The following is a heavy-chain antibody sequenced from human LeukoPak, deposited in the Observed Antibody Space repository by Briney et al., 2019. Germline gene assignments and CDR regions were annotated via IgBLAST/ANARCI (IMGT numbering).Heavy chain of an antibody. D-gene: IGHD3-10*01. Sequence: GGPLRLACAASGFTFSSYAMSWVRQAPGKGLEWVSAISGSGGSTYYADSVKGRFTISRDNSKNTLYLQMNSLRAEDTAVYYCAKEGALLWFGELLYNWFDPWGQGTLVTVSS. CDR3: AKEGALLWFGELLYNWFDP. CDR2: ISGSGGST. V-gene: IGHV3-23*01. J-gene: IGHJ5*02. CDR1: GFTFSSYA.